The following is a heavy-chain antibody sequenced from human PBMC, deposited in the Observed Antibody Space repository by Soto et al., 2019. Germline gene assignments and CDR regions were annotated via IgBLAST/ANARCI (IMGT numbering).Heavy chain of an antibody. CDR2: IWYDGSNK. J-gene: IGHJ6*03. D-gene: IGHD1-1*01. CDR1: GFTFSSYG. V-gene: IGHV3-33*01. CDR3: ARRTTVTTSGYYYYMDF. Sequence: GGSLRLSCAASGFTFSSYGMHWVRQAPGKGLEWVAVIWYDGSNKYYAESVKGRLTLSSDKSKNTLDLQMNSLSADDTAVYYCARRTTVTTSGYYYYMDFWGKLTTVTVSS.